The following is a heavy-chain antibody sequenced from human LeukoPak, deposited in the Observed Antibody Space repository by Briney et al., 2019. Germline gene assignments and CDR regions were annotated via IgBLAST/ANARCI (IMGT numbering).Heavy chain of an antibody. CDR3: AKGLRVTMIVVVTPGGYFDY. J-gene: IGHJ4*02. CDR1: GFTFSSYA. D-gene: IGHD3-22*01. CDR2: ISGSGGST. Sequence: GGSLRLSCAASGFTFSSYAMSWVRQAPGKGLEWVSAISGSGGSTYYADSVKGRFTVSRDNSKNTLCLQMNSLRAEDTAVYYCAKGLRVTMIVVVTPGGYFDYWGQGTLVTVSS. V-gene: IGHV3-23*01.